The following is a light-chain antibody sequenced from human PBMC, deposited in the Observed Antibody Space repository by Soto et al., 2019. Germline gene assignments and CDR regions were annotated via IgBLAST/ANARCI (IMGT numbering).Light chain of an antibody. V-gene: IGKV3-11*01. Sequence: EVVMRQSPATLSVSPGEGATLSCRASQGIGDTLAWYQHTPGQTPRLLIYDTSTRATGVPARFSGSGSGTDFTLTISSLEPEDFAVYYCQQRTIWPPAFGQGTRLEIK. CDR1: QGIGDT. J-gene: IGKJ5*01. CDR2: DTS. CDR3: QQRTIWPPA.